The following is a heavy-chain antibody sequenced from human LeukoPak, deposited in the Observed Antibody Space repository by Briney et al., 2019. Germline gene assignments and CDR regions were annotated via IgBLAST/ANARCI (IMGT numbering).Heavy chain of an antibody. Sequence: GGSLRLSCAASGFTFSSSAMSWVRQAPGKGLEWVSSISGSGSGGSTYYADSVKGRFTISRDNSKDTLYLQMNSLIAEDTAVYYCAKSGYNRFDYWGQGTRVTVSS. V-gene: IGHV3-23*01. CDR1: GFTFSSSA. CDR2: ISGSGSGGST. D-gene: IGHD5-24*01. CDR3: AKSGYNRFDY. J-gene: IGHJ4*02.